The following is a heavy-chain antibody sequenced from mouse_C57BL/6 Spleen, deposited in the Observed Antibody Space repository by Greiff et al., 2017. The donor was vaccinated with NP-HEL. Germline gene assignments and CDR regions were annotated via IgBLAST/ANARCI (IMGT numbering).Heavy chain of an antibody. D-gene: IGHD2-4*01. CDR3: ARSAIYYDYDGNAMDY. J-gene: IGHJ4*01. CDR2: IDPNSGGT. Sequence: QVQLQQPGAELVKPGASVKLSCKASGYTFTSYWMHWVKQRPGRGLEWIGRIDPNSGGTKYNEKFKSKATLTVDKPSSTAYMQLSSLTSEDSAVYYLARSAIYYDYDGNAMDYWGQGTSVTVSS. CDR1: GYTFTSYW. V-gene: IGHV1-72*01.